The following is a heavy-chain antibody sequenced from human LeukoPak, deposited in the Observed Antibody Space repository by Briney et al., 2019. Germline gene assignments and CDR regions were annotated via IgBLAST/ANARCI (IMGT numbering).Heavy chain of an antibody. J-gene: IGHJ5*02. Sequence: ASVKVSCKASQYTFTDYYIHWVRQAPGQGLEWMGWMNSKTGGTNSAQMFQDRVTMTRDTSINTAFMEVKGLTTDDTAVYYCARGVGTSWFDPWGQGTPVTVSS. CDR3: ARGVGTSWFDP. CDR2: MNSKTGGT. CDR1: QYTFTDYY. D-gene: IGHD2-15*01. V-gene: IGHV1-2*02.